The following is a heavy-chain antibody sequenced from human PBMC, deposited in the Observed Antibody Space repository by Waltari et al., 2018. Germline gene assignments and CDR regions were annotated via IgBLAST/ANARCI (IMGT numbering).Heavy chain of an antibody. D-gene: IGHD1-1*01. CDR1: GFPFSSFW. Sequence: EEQLVESGGGLVQPGASLRLSCAASGFPFSSFWLNWVLQAPGTGPLWVSRISSDASDTTYADSVKGRFTISRDNARNTLYLQMNRLRAEDTAVYFCARVSRRTYRSPVPGRHYYYGMDVWGQGTTVTVSS. CDR2: ISSDASDT. V-gene: IGHV3-74*03. J-gene: IGHJ6*02. CDR3: ARVSRRTYRSPVPGRHYYYGMDV.